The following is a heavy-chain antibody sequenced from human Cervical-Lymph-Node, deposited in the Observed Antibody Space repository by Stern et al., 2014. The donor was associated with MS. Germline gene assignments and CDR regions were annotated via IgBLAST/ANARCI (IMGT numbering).Heavy chain of an antibody. CDR3: ARDPRGGMDV. Sequence: QVQLGQSGAEVKKPGASVRLSCKTSGYTFSSYATHWVRQAPGQSLEWMGWIHGGNGNTKYSRQFQDRVTIDRDTSATTVYMEVRSLRPEDTAVYYCARDPRGGMDVWGQGTTVTVSS. CDR2: IHGGNGNT. CDR1: GYTFSSYA. V-gene: IGHV1-3*03. J-gene: IGHJ6*02.